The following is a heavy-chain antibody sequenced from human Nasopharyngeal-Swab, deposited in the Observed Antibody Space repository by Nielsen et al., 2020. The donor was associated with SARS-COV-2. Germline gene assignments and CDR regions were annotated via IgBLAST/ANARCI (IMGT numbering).Heavy chain of an antibody. J-gene: IGHJ3*02. CDR3: ARHRGYYYGSGSYPSHAFDI. D-gene: IGHD3-10*01. V-gene: IGHV4-39*01. Sequence: SETLSLTCTVSGGSISSSSYYWGWIRQPPGKGLEWIGSIYYSGSTYYNPSLKSRVIISVDTSKNQFSLKLSSVTAADTAVYYCARHRGYYYGSGSYPSHAFDIWGQGTMVTVSS. CDR2: IYYSGST. CDR1: GGSISSSSYY.